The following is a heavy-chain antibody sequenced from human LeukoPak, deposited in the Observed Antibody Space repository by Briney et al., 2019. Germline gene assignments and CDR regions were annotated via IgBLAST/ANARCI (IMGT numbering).Heavy chain of an antibody. Sequence: SETLSLTCTVSGGSISSYYWSWIRQPPGKGLEWIGYIYYSGSTNYNPSLKSRVTTSVDTSKNQFSLKLSSVTAADTAVYYCAKWSTGLKAYDFWGQGTPVIVSS. J-gene: IGHJ4*02. CDR2: IYYSGST. V-gene: IGHV4-59*08. D-gene: IGHD2-8*01. CDR1: GGSISSYY. CDR3: AKWSTGLKAYDF.